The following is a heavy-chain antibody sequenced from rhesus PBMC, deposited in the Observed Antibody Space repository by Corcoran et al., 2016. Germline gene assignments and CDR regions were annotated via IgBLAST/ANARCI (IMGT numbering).Heavy chain of an antibody. CDR2: INGNRGSN. V-gene: IGHV4-80*01. J-gene: IGHJ1*01. CDR3: VGEGYCSDGVCYRDFDF. D-gene: IGHD2-39*02. CDR1: GASISSNW. Sequence: QVQLQESGPGLVKPSETLSLTCTVSGASISSNWWSWIRQSPGQGPEWIGAINGNRGSNNSNHSLRSRVTISKDASKKLFSRTLSSVTAADTAVYYWVGEGYCSDGVCYRDFDFWGQDALVIVSS.